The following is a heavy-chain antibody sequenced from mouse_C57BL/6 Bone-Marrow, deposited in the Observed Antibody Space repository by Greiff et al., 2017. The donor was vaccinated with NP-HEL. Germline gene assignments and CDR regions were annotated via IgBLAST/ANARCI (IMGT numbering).Heavy chain of an antibody. Sequence: EVQLVESGGGLVQPGGSLSLSCAASGFTFTDYYMSWVRQPPGKALEWLGFIRNKANGYTTEYSASVKGRFTISRDDSQSIRYLQMKALRAGDSATDYCARPRYYGSSDEGYFDVWGTGTTVTVSS. J-gene: IGHJ1*03. V-gene: IGHV7-3*01. CDR3: ARPRYYGSSDEGYFDV. CDR2: IRNKANGYTT. CDR1: GFTFTDYY. D-gene: IGHD1-1*01.